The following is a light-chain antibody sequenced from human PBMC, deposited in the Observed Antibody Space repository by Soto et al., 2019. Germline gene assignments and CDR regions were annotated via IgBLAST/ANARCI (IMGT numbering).Light chain of an antibody. J-gene: IGLJ2*01. V-gene: IGLV2-14*01. CDR1: SSDVGAYNY. CDR3: SSYTSSSTVV. CDR2: DVS. Sequence: QSALTQPASVSGSPGQSITFSCTGTSSDVGAYNYVSWYQQHPGKAPKLLIYDVSNRPSGVSNRFSGSKSGNTASLTISGLQAEDEADYYCSSYTSSSTVVFGGGTQLTVL.